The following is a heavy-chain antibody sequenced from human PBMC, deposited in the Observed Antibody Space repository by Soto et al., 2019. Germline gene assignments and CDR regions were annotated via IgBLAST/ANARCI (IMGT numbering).Heavy chain of an antibody. V-gene: IGHV3-53*04. J-gene: IGHJ3*01. CDR2: IYSGGST. Sequence: PLGSMRISCXGSRFTVCSNSMSLAGPHPLNWLEGVSVIYSGGSTYYADSVKGRFTISRHNSKNTLYLQMNSLRAEDTAVYYCARERQQLVRGYVPDAAFDLWGQGTMVTVSS. CDR1: RFTVCSNS. D-gene: IGHD6-6*01. CDR3: ARERQQLVRGYVPDAAFDL.